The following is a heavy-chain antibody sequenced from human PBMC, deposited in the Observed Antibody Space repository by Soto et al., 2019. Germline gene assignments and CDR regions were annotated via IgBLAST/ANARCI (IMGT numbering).Heavy chain of an antibody. V-gene: IGHV4-34*01. J-gene: IGHJ6*02. CDR1: GESLSGVY. Sequence: TSETLSLTCAASGESLSGVYWSWVRPPPGKGLEWIGEINHSGHTSYNPSLKSRVTISVDTSKNQFSLKLSSVTAADTAVYYCARGLRYYGSGSHYGLDVWGQGTTVTV. D-gene: IGHD3-10*01. CDR2: INHSGHT. CDR3: ARGLRYYGSGSHYGLDV.